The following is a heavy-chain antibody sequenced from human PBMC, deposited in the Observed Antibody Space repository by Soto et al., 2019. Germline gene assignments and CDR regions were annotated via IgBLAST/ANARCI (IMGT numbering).Heavy chain of an antibody. D-gene: IGHD3-3*01. Sequence: SLRLSCAASGFTFSSYAMHWVRQAPGKGLEWVAVISYDGSNKYYADSVKGRFTISRDNSKNTLYLQMNSLRAEDTAVYYCARTITIFGRSYYYGMDVWGQGTTVTVSS. J-gene: IGHJ6*02. CDR2: ISYDGSNK. CDR3: ARTITIFGRSYYYGMDV. V-gene: IGHV3-30-3*01. CDR1: GFTFSSYA.